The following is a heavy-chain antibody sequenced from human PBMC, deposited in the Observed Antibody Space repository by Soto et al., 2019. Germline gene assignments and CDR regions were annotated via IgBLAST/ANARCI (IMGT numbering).Heavy chain of an antibody. V-gene: IGHV5-51*01. CDR2: IYPGDSDT. J-gene: IGHJ6*02. CDR3: ARIITVAPYYYYYGMDV. D-gene: IGHD6-19*01. Sequence: GESLKISCKASGYSFTSFWIGWVRQMPGKGLEWMGIIYPGDSDTRYSPSFQGQVTISADKSISTAYLQWSSLKASDTAMYYCARIITVAPYYYYYGMDVWGQGTTVTVSS. CDR1: GYSFTSFW.